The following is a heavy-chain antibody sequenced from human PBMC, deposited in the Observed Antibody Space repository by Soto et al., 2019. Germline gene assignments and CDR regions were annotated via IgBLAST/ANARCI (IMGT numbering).Heavy chain of an antibody. Sequence: GGSLRLSCVASGLAFGNSWMHWVRQPPGKGPEWVSRMTSDGRTTQYADSVKGRFTVSRDNAKNTLYLQMNSLRAEDTAVYYCATAEVDYWGPGTLVTVSS. V-gene: IGHV3-74*01. CDR1: GLAFGNSW. CDR3: ATAEVDY. CDR2: MTSDGRTT. J-gene: IGHJ4*02.